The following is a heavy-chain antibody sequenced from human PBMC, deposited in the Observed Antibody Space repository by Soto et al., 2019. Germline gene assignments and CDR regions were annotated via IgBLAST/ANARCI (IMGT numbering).Heavy chain of an antibody. CDR3: ARQKLGQGMGGGTRGNY. CDR2: ISAYNGNT. D-gene: IGHD7-27*01. J-gene: IGHJ4*02. CDR1: GYTFTSYG. V-gene: IGHV1-18*01. Sequence: QVQLVQSGAEVKKPGASVKVSCKASGYTFTSYGITWVRQAPGQGLEWMGWISAYNGNTNYPQKLQGRVTMTTDTSTSTAYMELRSLRSDDTAVYYCARQKLGQGMGGGTRGNYWGQGTLVTVSS.